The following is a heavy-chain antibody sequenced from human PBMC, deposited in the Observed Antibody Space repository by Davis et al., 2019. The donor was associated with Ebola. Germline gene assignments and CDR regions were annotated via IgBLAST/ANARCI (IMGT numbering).Heavy chain of an antibody. Sequence: SETLSLTCAVYGGSFSGYYWSWIRQSPGKGLEWIGEINHSGSTNYNPSLKSRVTISVDTSKNQFSLMMRSLTAADTAVYYCARTTRGSGWFLDFWGRGTLVTVSS. CDR3: ARTTRGSGWFLDF. V-gene: IGHV4-34*01. D-gene: IGHD6-19*01. J-gene: IGHJ4*02. CDR2: INHSGST. CDR1: GGSFSGYY.